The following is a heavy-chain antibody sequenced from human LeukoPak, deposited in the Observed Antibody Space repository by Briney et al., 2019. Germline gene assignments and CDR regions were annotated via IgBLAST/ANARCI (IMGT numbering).Heavy chain of an antibody. V-gene: IGHV1-69*13. D-gene: IGHD6-19*01. CDR2: IITIFGTA. J-gene: IGHJ4*01. CDR1: VGTSTIYA. Sequence: SVKVSSKASVGTSTIYAISWVRQTPEQGLGWRGGIITIFGTANYAQKFQGSVTITADETTSTAYMELSSLRSEDTAVYYCARVAAVAGYYFDYWGHGILVTVSS. CDR3: ARVAAVAGYYFDY.